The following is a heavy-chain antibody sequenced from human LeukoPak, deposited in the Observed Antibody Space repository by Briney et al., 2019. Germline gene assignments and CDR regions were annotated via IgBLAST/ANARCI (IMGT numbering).Heavy chain of an antibody. CDR3: ERARTPLTYYYYYMDV. J-gene: IGHJ6*03. V-gene: IGHV4-34*01. Sequence: SETLSLTCAVYGGSFSGYYWSWIRQPPGKGLEWIGEINHSGSTNYNPSLKSRVTISVDTSKNQFSLKLSSVTAADTAVYYCERARTPLTYYYYYMDVWGKGTTVTVSS. CDR2: INHSGST. CDR1: GGSFSGYY.